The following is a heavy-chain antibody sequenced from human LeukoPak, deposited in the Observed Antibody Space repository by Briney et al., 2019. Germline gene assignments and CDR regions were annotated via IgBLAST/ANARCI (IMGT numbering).Heavy chain of an antibody. D-gene: IGHD4-23*01. Sequence: GGSLRLSCAASGFTFSSYAMSWFRQAPGKGLEWVSAISGSGGSTYYADSVKGRFTISRDNSKNTLYLQMNSLRAEDTAVYYCAKAVGYGGNTPFDYWGQGTLVTVSS. CDR2: ISGSGGST. J-gene: IGHJ4*02. CDR1: GFTFSSYA. CDR3: AKAVGYGGNTPFDY. V-gene: IGHV3-23*01.